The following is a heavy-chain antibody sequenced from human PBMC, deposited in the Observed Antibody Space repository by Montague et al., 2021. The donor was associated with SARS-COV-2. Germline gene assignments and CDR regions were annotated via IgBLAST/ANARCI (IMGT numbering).Heavy chain of an antibody. Sequence: SETLSLTCTVSDGSVISTYPHWHWVRQSPGRGLEWIGGYLFHIDTADYNASLRSRVTISMDTSKNQFSLKLTSVTAADTAVYYCTRGIDSYKTGYWGQGIQVTVSS. CDR3: TRGIDSYKTGY. CDR2: LFHIDTA. V-gene: IGHV4-61*01. D-gene: IGHD6-13*01. J-gene: IGHJ4*02. CDR1: DGSVISTYPH.